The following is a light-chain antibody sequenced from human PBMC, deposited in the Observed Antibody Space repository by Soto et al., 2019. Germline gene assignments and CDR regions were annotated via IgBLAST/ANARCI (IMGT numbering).Light chain of an antibody. CDR2: AAS. Sequence: DIHMTQSPSSLSASAGDRVSITRRASHSIGNYLNWYQQKPGKAPKLLIYAASRLQPGVPSRFSGSGSGTDFTLTITTLQPEDFATYFCQQSNIMATFGQGTRLEIK. CDR1: HSIGNY. V-gene: IGKV1-39*01. CDR3: QQSNIMAT. J-gene: IGKJ5*01.